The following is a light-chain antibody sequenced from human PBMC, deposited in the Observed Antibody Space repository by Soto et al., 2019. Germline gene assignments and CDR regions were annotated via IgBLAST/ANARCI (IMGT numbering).Light chain of an antibody. V-gene: IGKV3-20*01. CDR3: HQYGSSPPYT. J-gene: IGKJ2*01. Sequence: EVVLTQSPGTLSLSPGERATLSCRGSQSINNNYLAWYQQRPCQAPRLLIYGSSDRATGIPDRFSGSGSGTDFTLTISRLEPEDFAVYYCHQYGSSPPYTFGQGTKLEI. CDR1: QSINNNY. CDR2: GSS.